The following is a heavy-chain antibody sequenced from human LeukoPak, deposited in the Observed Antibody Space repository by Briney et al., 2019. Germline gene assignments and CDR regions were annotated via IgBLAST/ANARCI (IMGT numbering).Heavy chain of an antibody. CDR3: ARDPAYCSGGSCYFDY. J-gene: IGHJ4*02. CDR1: GGSISSSSYY. Sequence: PSETLSLTCTVPGGSISSSSYYWGWIRQPPGKGLEWIGSIYYSGSTYYNPSLKSRVTISVDTSKNQFSLKLSSVTAADTAVYYCARDPAYCSGGSCYFDYWGQGTLVTVSS. D-gene: IGHD2-15*01. CDR2: IYYSGST. V-gene: IGHV4-39*07.